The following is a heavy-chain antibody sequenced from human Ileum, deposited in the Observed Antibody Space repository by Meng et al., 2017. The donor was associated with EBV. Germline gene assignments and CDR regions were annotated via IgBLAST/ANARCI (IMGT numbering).Heavy chain of an antibody. Sequence: KDAGTTRVKTTQTLKLTCTYCAYARSTSGLGVGVIRQPPGKALEWLALIYWDDDKRYSPSLKSRLTITKDTSNNQVVLTMTNMDPVDTATYYCAHSEPLEMATCFDYWGQGTLVTVSS. CDR3: AHSEPLEMATCFDY. CDR1: AYARSTSGLG. V-gene: IGHV2-5*02. CDR2: IYWDDDK. D-gene: IGHD5-24*01. J-gene: IGHJ4*02.